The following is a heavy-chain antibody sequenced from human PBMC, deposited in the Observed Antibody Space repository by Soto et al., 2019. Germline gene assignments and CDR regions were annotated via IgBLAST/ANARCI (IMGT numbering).Heavy chain of an antibody. D-gene: IGHD1-26*01. J-gene: IGHJ5*01. Sequence: SLRLSCAASGFSFSSYWMTWVRQAPGKGLEWVANIIRDGSETYYVDSVKGRFTISRDNAKNSVYLQMNSLRAEDTAVYYCARAVSGSYDSWGQGIMVTVSS. V-gene: IGHV3-7*03. CDR2: IIRDGSET. CDR1: GFSFSSYW. CDR3: ARAVSGSYDS.